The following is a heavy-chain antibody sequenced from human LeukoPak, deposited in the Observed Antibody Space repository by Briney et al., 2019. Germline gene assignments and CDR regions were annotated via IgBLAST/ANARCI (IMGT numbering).Heavy chain of an antibody. CDR3: ASDVDTAMVRDY. D-gene: IGHD5-18*01. J-gene: IGHJ4*02. V-gene: IGHV4-39*06. Sequence: PSETLSLTCTVSGGSISSSSYYWGWIRQPPGKGLEWIGRISDSGSTYYNPSLNSRTTISVDTSNNQFPLKMSSVTASDAALDYCASDVDTAMVRDYWGQGTLVTVSS. CDR2: ISDSGST. CDR1: GGSISSSSYY.